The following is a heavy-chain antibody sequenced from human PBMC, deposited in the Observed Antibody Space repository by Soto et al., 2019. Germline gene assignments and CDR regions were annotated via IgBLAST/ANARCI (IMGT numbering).Heavy chain of an antibody. Sequence: SVKVSCKASGGTFSSYAISWVRQAPGQGLEWMGGIIPIFGTANYAQKFQGRVTITADKSTSTAYMELSSLRSEDTAVYYCARDLWGTMISYFDYWGQGTLVTVSS. CDR1: GGTFSSYA. D-gene: IGHD3-16*01. CDR3: ARDLWGTMISYFDY. CDR2: IIPIFGTA. V-gene: IGHV1-69*06. J-gene: IGHJ4*02.